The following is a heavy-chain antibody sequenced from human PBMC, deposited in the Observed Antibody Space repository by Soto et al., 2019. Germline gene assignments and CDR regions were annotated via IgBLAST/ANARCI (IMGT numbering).Heavy chain of an antibody. CDR3: AARGSGGPCRGCYFDY. J-gene: IGHJ4*02. Sequence: EVQLLESGGGLVQPGGSLRLSCAASGFTFGSYAMSWVRQAPGMGLEWVSSISGSGGDTYYADSVKGRFTISRDNSKNTLYLQMNSLRAEDTAVYYCAARGSGGPCRGCYFDYWGQGTLVTVSS. V-gene: IGHV3-23*01. CDR2: ISGSGGDT. CDR1: GFTFGSYA. D-gene: IGHD2-15*01.